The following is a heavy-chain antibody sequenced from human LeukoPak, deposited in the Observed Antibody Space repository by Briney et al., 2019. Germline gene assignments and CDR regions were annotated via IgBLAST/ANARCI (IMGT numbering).Heavy chain of an antibody. D-gene: IGHD3-22*01. J-gene: IGHJ4*02. CDR1: GFTFTSSA. CDR2: IVVGSGNT. Sequence: TSVKVSCKASGFTFTSSAMQWVRQARGQRLEWIGWIVVGSGNTNYAQKFQERVTTTKDMSTSTAYMELSSLRSEDTAVYYCAAHFDYYDSSGYNDYWGQGTLVTVSS. CDR3: AAHFDYYDSSGYNDY. V-gene: IGHV1-58*02.